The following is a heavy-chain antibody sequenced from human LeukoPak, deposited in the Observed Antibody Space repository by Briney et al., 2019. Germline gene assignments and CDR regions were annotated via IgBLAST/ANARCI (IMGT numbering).Heavy chain of an antibody. V-gene: IGHV3-11*01. CDR1: GFTFGDYF. CDR3: ASPCSGGTCLDY. CDR2: ISSSGSDI. Sequence: SGGSLRLSCAASGFTFGDYFMSWIRQAPGKGLEWVSYISSSGSDIYYADSVKGRFTISRDNAKNSLYLQMNSLRAEDTAVYYCASPCSGGTCLDYWGQGTLVTVSS. D-gene: IGHD2-15*01. J-gene: IGHJ4*02.